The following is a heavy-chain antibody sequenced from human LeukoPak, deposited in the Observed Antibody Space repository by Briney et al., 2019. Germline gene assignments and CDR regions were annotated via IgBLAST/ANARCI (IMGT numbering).Heavy chain of an antibody. CDR3: ARHRPQQLVHYPGYFDY. D-gene: IGHD6-13*01. CDR2: IYYSGST. V-gene: IGHV4-39*01. CDR1: GDSISSSSYY. J-gene: IGHJ4*02. Sequence: SETLSLTCTVSGDSISSSSYYWGWIPQPPGKGLEWIGGIYYSGSTYYNPSLKSRVTISVDTSKNQFSLKLSSVTAADTAVYYCARHRPQQLVHYPGYFDYWGQGTLVTVSS.